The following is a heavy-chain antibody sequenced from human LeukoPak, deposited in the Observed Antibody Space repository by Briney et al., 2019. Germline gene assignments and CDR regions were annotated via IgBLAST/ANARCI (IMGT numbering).Heavy chain of an antibody. Sequence: SETLSLTCTVSGGSISSSSYYWGWIRQPPGKGLEWIGSIYYSGSTYYNPSLKSRVTISVDTSKNQFSLKLSSVTAADTAVYYCARRGIAAAGRRGYFDYWGQGTLVTVSS. CDR1: GGSISSSSYY. V-gene: IGHV4-39*07. CDR3: ARRGIAAAGRRGYFDY. CDR2: IYYSGST. J-gene: IGHJ4*02. D-gene: IGHD6-13*01.